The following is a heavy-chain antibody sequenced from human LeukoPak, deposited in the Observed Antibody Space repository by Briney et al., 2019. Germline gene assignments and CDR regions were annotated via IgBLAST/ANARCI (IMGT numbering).Heavy chain of an antibody. CDR2: ISGNSNTI. Sequence: PGGSLRLSCAASGFTFSSYSVNWVRRAPGKGLECVSYISGNSNTIYYADSVKGRFTISRDNAKNSLYLQMNSLRAEDTAVYYCARWSYGSGYALDYWGQGTLVTVSS. V-gene: IGHV3-48*01. CDR1: GFTFSSYS. J-gene: IGHJ4*02. CDR3: ARWSYGSGYALDY. D-gene: IGHD5-12*01.